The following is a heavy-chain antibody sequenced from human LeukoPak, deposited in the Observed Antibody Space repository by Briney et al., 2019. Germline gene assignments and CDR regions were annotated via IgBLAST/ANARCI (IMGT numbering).Heavy chain of an antibody. CDR1: GGTFSSYA. D-gene: IGHD5-24*01. J-gene: IGHJ4*02. V-gene: IGHV5-51*01. CDR2: IYRGDSDA. CDR3: ARRRCRDVGCDFDH. Sequence: GASVKVSCKASGGTFSSYAISWVRQMPGKGLEWMGIIYRGDSDAQYSPSFQGQVTFSADASISTAYLQWRSVKASDTAMYYCARRRCRDVGCDFDHWGQGTLLTVSS.